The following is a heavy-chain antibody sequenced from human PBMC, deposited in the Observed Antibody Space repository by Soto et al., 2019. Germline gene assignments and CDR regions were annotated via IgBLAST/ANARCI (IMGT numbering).Heavy chain of an antibody. Sequence: PSETLSLTCTVSGGSISSSSYYWGWIRQPPGKGLEWIGSIYYSGSTYYNPSLKSRVTISVDTSKNQFSLKLSSVTAADTAVYYCARLYEGVGRYFYDSSGYYTPFFDYWGQGSLVTVSS. D-gene: IGHD3-22*01. J-gene: IGHJ4*02. V-gene: IGHV4-39*01. CDR2: IYYSGST. CDR3: ARLYEGVGRYFYDSSGYYTPFFDY. CDR1: GGSISSSSYY.